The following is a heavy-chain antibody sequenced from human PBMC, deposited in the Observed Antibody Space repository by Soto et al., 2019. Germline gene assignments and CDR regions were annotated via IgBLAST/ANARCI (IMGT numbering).Heavy chain of an antibody. J-gene: IGHJ5*02. Sequence: VQLVESGGGLVKPGGSLRLSCAASGFTFSAYNMNWVRQPPGKGLEWVSSITSSSSSIYYADSLKGRFTISRDNAKNSLYLQMNSLRAEDTAVYYCASHYGDNGWFDPWGQGTLVTVSS. CDR2: ITSSSSSI. V-gene: IGHV3-21*06. CDR3: ASHYGDNGWFDP. CDR1: GFTFSAYN. D-gene: IGHD4-17*01.